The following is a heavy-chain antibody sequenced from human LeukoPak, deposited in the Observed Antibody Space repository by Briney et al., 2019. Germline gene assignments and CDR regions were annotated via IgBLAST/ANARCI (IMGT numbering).Heavy chain of an antibody. CDR1: GGSISSSSYY. V-gene: IGHV4-39*01. CDR3: ARHYGEGYMT. J-gene: IGHJ5*02. D-gene: IGHD3-10*01. Sequence: SETLSLTCTVSGGSISSSSYYWGWVRQPPGRGLEWIGSIYYSGSTYYNPSLKSRVTISVDTSKNQFSLKLSSVTAADTAVYYCARHYGEGYMTWGQGTLVTVSS. CDR2: IYYSGST.